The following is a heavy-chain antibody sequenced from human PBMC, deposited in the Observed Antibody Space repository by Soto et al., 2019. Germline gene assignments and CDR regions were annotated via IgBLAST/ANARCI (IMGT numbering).Heavy chain of an antibody. J-gene: IGHJ3*02. V-gene: IGHV4-31*03. CDR1: GGSISSGGYY. CDR2: IYYSGST. CDR3: ARLVVPEEGAFDI. Sequence: QVQLQESGPGLVKPSQTLSLTCTVSGGSISSGGYYWSWIRQHPGKGLEWIGYIYYSGSTYYNPSPKSRVTISVDTSKNQFSLKLSSVTAADTAVYYCARLVVPEEGAFDIWGQGTMVTVSS. D-gene: IGHD2-2*01.